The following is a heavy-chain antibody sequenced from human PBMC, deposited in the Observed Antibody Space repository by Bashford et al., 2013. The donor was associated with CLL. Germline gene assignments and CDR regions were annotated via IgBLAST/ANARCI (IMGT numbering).Heavy chain of an antibody. Sequence: SETLSLTCAVYGGSFSGYYWSWIRQPPGKGLEWIGEINHSGSTNYNPSLKSRVTISVDTSKNQFSLKLSSVTAADTAVYYCARGPMIVVVINPGEPYYYYYYGMDVWAEGPTSPSPQ. CDR2: INHSGST. J-gene: IGHJ6*04. CDR3: ARGPMIVVVINPGEPYYYYYYGMDV. V-gene: IGHV4-34*01. D-gene: IGHD3-22*01. CDR1: GGSFSGYY.